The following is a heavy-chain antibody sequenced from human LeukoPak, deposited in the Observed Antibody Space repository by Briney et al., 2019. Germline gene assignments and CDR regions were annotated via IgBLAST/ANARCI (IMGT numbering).Heavy chain of an antibody. CDR2: ISYDGSNK. Sequence: GGSLRLSCAASGFTFSSYAMHWVRQAPGKGLEWVAVISYDGSNKYYADSVKGRFTISRDNSKNTLYLQMNSLRAEDTAVYYCFNSGWPDYWGQGTLVTDSS. V-gene: IGHV3-30*04. D-gene: IGHD6-19*01. CDR3: FNSGWPDY. J-gene: IGHJ4*02. CDR1: GFTFSSYA.